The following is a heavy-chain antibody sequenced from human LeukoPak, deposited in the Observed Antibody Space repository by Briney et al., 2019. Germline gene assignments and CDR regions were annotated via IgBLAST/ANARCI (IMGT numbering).Heavy chain of an antibody. V-gene: IGHV1-24*01. CDR3: ATDPSCSGCRGAFDI. Sequence: ASVTVSCKVSGYTLTELSMHWVRQAPGKGLEWMGGFDPEDGETIYAQKFQGRVTMTEDTSTDTAYMELSSLRSEDTAVYYCATDPSCSGCRGAFDIWGQGTMVTVSS. J-gene: IGHJ3*02. D-gene: IGHD6-25*01. CDR2: FDPEDGET. CDR1: GYTLTELS.